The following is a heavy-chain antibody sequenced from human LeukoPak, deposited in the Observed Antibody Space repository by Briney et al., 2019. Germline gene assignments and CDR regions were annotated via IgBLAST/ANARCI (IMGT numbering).Heavy chain of an antibody. Sequence: SETLSLTCAVYGGSFSGYYWSWLRQPPGKGLEWIGYLYYSGFTNYHPSLTSRVTISIDTSNNQFSLNLNSVTAADTAVYYCARGPLAYCGADCSVDAFDVWGQGTVVTVSS. CDR3: ARGPLAYCGADCSVDAFDV. CDR1: GGSFSGYY. D-gene: IGHD2-21*02. CDR2: LYYSGFT. J-gene: IGHJ3*01. V-gene: IGHV4-59*08.